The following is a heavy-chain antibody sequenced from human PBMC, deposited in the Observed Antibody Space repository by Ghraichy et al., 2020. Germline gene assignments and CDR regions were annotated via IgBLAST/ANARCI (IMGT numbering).Heavy chain of an antibody. CDR1: GGSISSYY. D-gene: IGHD2-2*02. J-gene: IGHJ6*03. V-gene: IGHV4-59*01. CDR2: IYYSGST. Sequence: SETLSLTCTVSGGSISSYYWSWIRQPPGKGLEWIGYIYYSGSTNYNPSLKSRVTISVDTSKNQFSLKLSSVTAADTAVYYCARVWEDIVVVPAAIPEGNYYYYMDVWGKGTTVTVSS. CDR3: ARVWEDIVVVPAAIPEGNYYYYMDV.